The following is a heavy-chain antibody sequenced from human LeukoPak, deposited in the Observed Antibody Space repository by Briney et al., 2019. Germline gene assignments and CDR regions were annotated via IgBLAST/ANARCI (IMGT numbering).Heavy chain of an antibody. CDR3: ARGLDIVVVPAAIPGGFDY. Sequence: SETLSLTCAVYGGSFSGYYWSWIRQPPGKGLEWIGEINHSGSTNYNPSLKSRVTISVDTSKNQFSLKLSSVTAADTAVCYCARGLDIVVVPAAIPGGFDYWGQGTLVTVSS. V-gene: IGHV4-34*01. CDR1: GGSFSGYY. D-gene: IGHD2-2*01. J-gene: IGHJ4*02. CDR2: INHSGST.